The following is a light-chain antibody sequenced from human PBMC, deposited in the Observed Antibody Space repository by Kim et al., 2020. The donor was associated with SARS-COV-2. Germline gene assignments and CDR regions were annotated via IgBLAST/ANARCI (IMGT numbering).Light chain of an antibody. Sequence: ALGQTVRLTCQVDSLRNYYATWYQQRPGQAPVLVLFGKYNRPSGIPDRFSGSGSGNTASLTITGAQAEDEADYYCNSRDSSGDHVVFGGGTQLTVL. CDR2: GKY. CDR3: NSRDSSGDHVV. V-gene: IGLV3-19*01. J-gene: IGLJ3*02. CDR1: SLRNYY.